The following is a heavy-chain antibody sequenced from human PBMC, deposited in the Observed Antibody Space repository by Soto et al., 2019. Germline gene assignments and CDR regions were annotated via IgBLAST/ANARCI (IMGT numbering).Heavy chain of an antibody. CDR3: AGPVYNYSPNVFDY. Sequence: HLQLQESGPGLVKPSETLFLTCTVSGGSISSSSYYWGWIRQPPGKGLEWIGSAYYTGSTFYIPSRQSRVTIFVHTSKNQFSLRLTSVPAADTAFYYCAGPVYNYSPNVFDYWGQGTLVTVSS. CDR2: AYYTGST. D-gene: IGHD1-1*01. CDR1: GGSISSSSYY. J-gene: IGHJ4*02. V-gene: IGHV4-39*01.